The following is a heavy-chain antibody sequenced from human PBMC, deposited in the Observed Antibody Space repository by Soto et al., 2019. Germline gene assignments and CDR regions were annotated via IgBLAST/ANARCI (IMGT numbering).Heavy chain of an antibody. V-gene: IGHV4-31*03. Sequence: QVQLQESGPGLVKPSQTLSLTCTVSGGSISSGYYWSWIRQHPVMVLEWIGYIYYSGNTYYNPSLKCRVSISLDTSKSQFSLKLDAVTAADTAVYYCARDAPVALGGPNSMDVWSQGTTVTVSS. D-gene: IGHD3-3*02. CDR3: ARDAPVALGGPNSMDV. CDR1: GGSISSGYY. J-gene: IGHJ6*02. CDR2: IYYSGNT.